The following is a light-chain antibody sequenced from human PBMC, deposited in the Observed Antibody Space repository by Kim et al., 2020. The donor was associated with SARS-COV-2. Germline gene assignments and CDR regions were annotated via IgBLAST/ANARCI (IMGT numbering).Light chain of an antibody. J-gene: IGKJ1*01. V-gene: IGKV3-20*01. CDR3: QQYGTSLRT. CDR1: QSVTSSY. CDR2: GAS. Sequence: EIVLTQSPGTLSLSPGERATLSCRASQSVTSSYLAWYQQKPGQPPRLLIYGASNRATGIPDRLSGSGSGTDFTLTISRLESEDLAVYYCQQYGTSLRTFGQGTKVEIK.